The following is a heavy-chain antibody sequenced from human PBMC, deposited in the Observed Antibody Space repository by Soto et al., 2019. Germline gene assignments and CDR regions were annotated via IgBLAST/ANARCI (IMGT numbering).Heavy chain of an antibody. V-gene: IGHV4-4*02. CDR2: IYHSGST. CDR1: GGSISSSNW. CDR3: EGTPWDGYTGYYFDY. D-gene: IGHD5-18*01. Sequence: SETLSLTCAVSGGSISSSNWWSWVRQPPGKGLEWIGEIYHSGSTNYNPSLKSRVTISVDKSKNQFSLKLSSVTAADTAVYSCEGTPWDGYTGYYFDYWGQGTLVNVSS. J-gene: IGHJ4*02.